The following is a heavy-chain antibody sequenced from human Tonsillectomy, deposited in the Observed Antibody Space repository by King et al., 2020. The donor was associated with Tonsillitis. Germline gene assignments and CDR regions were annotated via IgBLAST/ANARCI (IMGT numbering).Heavy chain of an antibody. V-gene: IGHV5-51*01. Sequence: VQLVESGAEVKKPGESLKISCKGSGYSFISYWIGWVRQMPGKGLEWMGIIYPGDSDTRYSPSFQGQVTISIDKSIRNAYLQWSSLKASDTAMYYCARYDHYVWASYRSRNYFDYWGQGTLVTVSS. J-gene: IGHJ4*02. CDR2: IYPGDSDT. CDR3: ARYDHYVWASYRSRNYFDY. CDR1: GYSFISYW. D-gene: IGHD3-16*02.